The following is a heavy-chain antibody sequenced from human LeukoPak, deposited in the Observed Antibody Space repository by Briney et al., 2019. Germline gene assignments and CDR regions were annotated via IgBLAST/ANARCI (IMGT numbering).Heavy chain of an antibody. Sequence: GGSLRLSCAASGFTFNKFHMNWVRQAPGKGLEWVSSISSGSRYIYYGDSVKGRFTISRDNAKNSLYLQMNSLRAEDTAVYFCARAPVGAYYWYYYMDVWGKGTTVTVSS. D-gene: IGHD3-16*01. V-gene: IGHV3-21*01. CDR1: GFTFNKFH. J-gene: IGHJ6*03. CDR2: ISSGSRYI. CDR3: ARAPVGAYYWYYYMDV.